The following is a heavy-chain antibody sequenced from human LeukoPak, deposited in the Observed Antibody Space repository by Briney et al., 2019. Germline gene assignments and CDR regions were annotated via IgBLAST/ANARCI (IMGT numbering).Heavy chain of an antibody. D-gene: IGHD3-10*01. CDR2: INPNSGGT. J-gene: IGHJ6*02. CDR1: GYTFTGYY. Sequence: ASVKVSCKASGYTFTGYYMHWVRQAPGQGLEWMGWINPNSGGTNYAQKFQGRVTMTTDTSTSTAYMELRSLRSDDTAVYYCARYPITMVRGVIYYYYSMDVWGQGTTVTVSS. V-gene: IGHV1-2*02. CDR3: ARYPITMVRGVIYYYYSMDV.